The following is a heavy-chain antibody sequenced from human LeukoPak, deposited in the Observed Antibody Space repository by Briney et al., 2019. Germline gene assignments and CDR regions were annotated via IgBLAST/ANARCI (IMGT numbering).Heavy chain of an antibody. CDR3: AQEGIAVPHLTRGYFNL. Sequence: GGSLRLSCAASGFTFTNYAIHWVRQAPGKGLEWLAVVSSDETTKFYADSVKGRFTISRDNSKNTLYLQMNSLRTEDTAVYYCAQEGIAVPHLTRGYFNLWGRGSLVTVSS. V-gene: IGHV3-30-3*01. D-gene: IGHD6-13*01. CDR2: VSSDETTK. J-gene: IGHJ2*01. CDR1: GFTFTNYA.